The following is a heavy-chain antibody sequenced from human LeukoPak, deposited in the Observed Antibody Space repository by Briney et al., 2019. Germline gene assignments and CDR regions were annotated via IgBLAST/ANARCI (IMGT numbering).Heavy chain of an antibody. CDR3: ARGLQHSSGWYAFDI. J-gene: IGHJ3*02. D-gene: IGHD6-19*01. CDR1: GYTLISYY. CDR2: INPSGGDT. Sequence: ASVKVSCKASGYTLISYYMHWVRQAPGQGLEWMGIINPSGGDTNYAQNFQGRVSMTSDTSTSTVSMELSSLRSEDTAVYYCARGLQHSSGWYAFDIWGQGTMVTVSS. V-gene: IGHV1-46*01.